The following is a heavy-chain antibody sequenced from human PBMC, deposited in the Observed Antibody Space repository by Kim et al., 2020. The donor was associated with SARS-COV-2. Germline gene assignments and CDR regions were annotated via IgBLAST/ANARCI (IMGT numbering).Heavy chain of an antibody. J-gene: IGHJ4*02. CDR2: T. Sequence: TRYSPSFQGQVTISADKSISTAYLQWSSLKASDTAMYYCARPLHYDSPGYWGQGTLVTVSS. V-gene: IGHV5-51*01. D-gene: IGHD3-3*01. CDR3: ARPLHYDSPGY.